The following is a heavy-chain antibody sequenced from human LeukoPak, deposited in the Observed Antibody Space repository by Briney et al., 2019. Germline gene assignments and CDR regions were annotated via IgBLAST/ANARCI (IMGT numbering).Heavy chain of an antibody. CDR1: GYTFTSYY. CDR2: INPSGGST. Sequence: ASVKVSCKASGYTFTSYYMHWVRQAPGQGLEWMGIINPSGGSTSYAQKFQGRVTMTTDTSTSTAYMELRSLRSDDTAVYYCARQLRYDSSGYSNNWFDPWGQGTLVTVSS. CDR3: ARQLRYDSSGYSNNWFDP. J-gene: IGHJ5*02. D-gene: IGHD3-22*01. V-gene: IGHV1-46*01.